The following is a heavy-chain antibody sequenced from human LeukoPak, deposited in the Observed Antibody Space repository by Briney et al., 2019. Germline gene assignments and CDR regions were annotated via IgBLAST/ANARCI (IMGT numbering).Heavy chain of an antibody. J-gene: IGHJ3*02. CDR1: GGSITSDY. CDR3: ASGSRGGRGDAFDI. D-gene: IGHD2-15*01. V-gene: IGHV4-59*06. Sequence: PSETLSLTCTVSGGSITSDYWTWIRQPAGKGLEWIGYIYYSGSTYYNPSLKSRVTISVDTSKNQFSLKLSSVTAADTAVYYCASGSRGGRGDAFDIWGQGTMVTVSS. CDR2: IYYSGST.